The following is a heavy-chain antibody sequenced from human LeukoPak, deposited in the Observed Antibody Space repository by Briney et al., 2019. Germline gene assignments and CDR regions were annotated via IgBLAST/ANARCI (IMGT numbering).Heavy chain of an antibody. CDR1: GFAFSSYG. Sequence: GGSLRLSCVASGFAFSSYGMHWVRQAPGKGLDWVAVISYDGSSKYYTDSVKGRFTISRDNSKNTLYLEMNSLRPEDTAVYYCARVGFGEFLLSRKYYYYMEVWGKGTTVTVSS. CDR2: ISYDGSSK. CDR3: ARVGFGEFLLSRKYYYYMEV. V-gene: IGHV3-30*03. J-gene: IGHJ6*03. D-gene: IGHD3-10*01.